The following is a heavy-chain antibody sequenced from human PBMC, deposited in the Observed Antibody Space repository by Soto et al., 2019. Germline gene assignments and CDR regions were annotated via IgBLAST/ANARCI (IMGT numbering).Heavy chain of an antibody. CDR1: GGSISSGDYY. CDR3: ARYMGLGFGPIRPSVYGMDV. V-gene: IGHV4-30-4*01. Sequence: PSETLSLTCTVSGGSISSGDYYWGWIRQPPGRGLEWIGYIYYSGSTYYNPSLKSRVTISVDTSKNQFSLKLSSVTAADTDVYYCARYMGLGFGPIRPSVYGMDVWGQGTTVP. CDR2: IYYSGST. D-gene: IGHD3-16*01. J-gene: IGHJ6*02.